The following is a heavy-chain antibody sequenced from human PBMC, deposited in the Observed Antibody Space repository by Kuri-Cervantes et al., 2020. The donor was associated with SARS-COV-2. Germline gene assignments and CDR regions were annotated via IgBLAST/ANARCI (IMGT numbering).Heavy chain of an antibody. CDR3: ATGDFWSGYYLDY. CDR1: GYTFTSYG. CDR2: FDPEDGET. J-gene: IGHJ4*02. V-gene: IGHV1-24*01. Sequence: ASVKVSCKASGYTFTSYGISWVRQAPGQGLEWMGGFDPEDGETIYAQKFQGRVTMTEDTSTDTAYMELSSLRSEDTAVYYCATGDFWSGYYLDYWGQGTLVTVSS. D-gene: IGHD3-3*01.